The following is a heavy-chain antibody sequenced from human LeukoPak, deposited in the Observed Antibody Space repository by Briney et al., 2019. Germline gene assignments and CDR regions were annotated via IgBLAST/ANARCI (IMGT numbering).Heavy chain of an antibody. CDR2: INHSGST. CDR1: GGSFSGYY. J-gene: IGHJ5*02. CDR3: ARGHPRSGSYYVNPLYNWFDP. Sequence: SETLSLTCAVYGGSFSGYYWSWIRQPPGKGLEWIGEINHSGSTNYNPSLKSRVTISVDTSKNQFSLKLSSVTAADTAVYYCARGHPRSGSYYVNPLYNWFDPWGQGTLVTVSS. D-gene: IGHD1-26*01. V-gene: IGHV4-34*01.